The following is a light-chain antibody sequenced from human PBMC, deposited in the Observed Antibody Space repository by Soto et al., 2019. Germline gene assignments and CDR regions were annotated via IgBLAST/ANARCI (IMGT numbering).Light chain of an antibody. CDR1: SSDVGGYDY. CDR3: SSHTSGSTRV. CDR2: EVT. Sequence: QSARTQPASVSGSPGQSIAISCTGTSSDVGGYDYVSWYQQQPDKAPKLMIYEVTKRPSGVSNRFSGSKSGNTASLTISGLQAEDEADYYCSSHTSGSTRVFGTGTKLTVL. V-gene: IGLV2-14*01. J-gene: IGLJ1*01.